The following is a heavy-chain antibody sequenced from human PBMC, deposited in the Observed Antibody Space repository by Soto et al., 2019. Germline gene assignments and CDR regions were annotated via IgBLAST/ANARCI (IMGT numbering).Heavy chain of an antibody. CDR2: ISSDGSNK. CDR3: AKERVVVTNSPQFYY. J-gene: IGHJ4*02. Sequence: QVQLVESGGGVVQPGRSLRLSCAASGFTFSSYGMHWVRQAPGKGLEWVAVISSDGSNKYYADSVKGRFTISRDNSKNTLYQQMNSLRAEDTAVYYCAKERVVVTNSPQFYYWGQGTLVTVSS. V-gene: IGHV3-30*18. CDR1: GFTFSSYG. D-gene: IGHD3-22*01.